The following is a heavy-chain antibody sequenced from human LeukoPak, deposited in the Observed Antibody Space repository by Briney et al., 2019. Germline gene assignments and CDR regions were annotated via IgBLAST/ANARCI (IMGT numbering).Heavy chain of an antibody. D-gene: IGHD1-26*01. CDR2: IKSDGSVT. CDR3: ARDRGSYYPHYYFDY. Sequence: GGSLRLSCAASGFTFSSYWMHWVRQAPGEGLVWVSRIKSDGSVTWYADSVKGRFTISRDNAKNSLYLQMNSLRAEDTAVYYCARDRGSYYPHYYFDYWGQGTLVTVSS. CDR1: GFTFSSYW. V-gene: IGHV3-74*01. J-gene: IGHJ4*02.